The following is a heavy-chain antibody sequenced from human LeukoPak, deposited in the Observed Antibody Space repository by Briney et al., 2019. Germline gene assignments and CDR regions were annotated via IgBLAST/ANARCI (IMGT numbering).Heavy chain of an antibody. V-gene: IGHV4-34*01. CDR1: GGSFSGYY. Sequence: PSETLSLTCAVYGGSFSGYYWSWIRQPPGKGLEWIGSIYYSGSTYYNPSLKSRVTISVDTSKNQFSLKLSSVTAAGTAVYYCARPRWSQYNWFDPWGQGTLVTVSS. CDR3: ARPRWSQYNWFDP. J-gene: IGHJ5*02. D-gene: IGHD6-13*01. CDR2: IYYSGST.